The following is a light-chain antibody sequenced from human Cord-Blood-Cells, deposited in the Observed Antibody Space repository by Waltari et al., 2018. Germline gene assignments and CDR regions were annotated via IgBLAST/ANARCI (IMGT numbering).Light chain of an antibody. J-gene: IGLJ1*01. CDR2: EHN. V-gene: IGLV1-51*02. CDR3: GTWDSSLSAYV. Sequence: HTPSVSAAPGQKVTIACSGSSSNIGNNSESWYQQHPGTAPKLLIYEHNKRPSGIPDRFSGPKSGTSATLGITGLQTGDEADYYCGTWDSSLSAYVFGTGTKVTVL. CDR1: SSNIGNNS.